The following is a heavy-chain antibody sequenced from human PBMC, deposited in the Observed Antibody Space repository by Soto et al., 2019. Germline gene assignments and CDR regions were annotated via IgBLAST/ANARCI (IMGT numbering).Heavy chain of an antibody. CDR2: IYSGDVT. CDR1: VFTVSGNC. CDR3: ARGQMAGHAYFDY. Sequence: PGGSLRLCCAASVFTVSGNCMSWVRQAPGKGLEWLSLIYSGDVTHYADSVKGRFTISRDNSKNTLYLQMDSLRAEDTALYYCARGQMAGHAYFDYWGQGALVTVSS. V-gene: IGHV3-53*01. J-gene: IGHJ4*02.